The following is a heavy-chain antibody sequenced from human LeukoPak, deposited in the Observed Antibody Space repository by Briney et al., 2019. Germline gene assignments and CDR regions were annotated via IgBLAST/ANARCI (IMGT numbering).Heavy chain of an antibody. CDR2: ISWSGDRM. CDR3: AKDLGGSATTV. CDR1: GFTFEDHV. Sequence: GGSLRLSCAASGFTFEDHVMHWVRQAPGKGLEWVSSISWSGDRMGYADAVRGRFTISRDNAKNSLFLQMNSLRVEDTASYYCAKDLGGSATTVWGQGTLVTVSS. D-gene: IGHD2-2*01. J-gene: IGHJ4*02. V-gene: IGHV3-9*01.